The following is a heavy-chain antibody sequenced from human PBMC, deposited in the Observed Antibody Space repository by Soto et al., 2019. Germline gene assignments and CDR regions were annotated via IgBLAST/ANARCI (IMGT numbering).Heavy chain of an antibody. D-gene: IGHD1-26*01. CDR2: ITPFSGDV. CDR3: AGGGAGSGPFTWELPDH. J-gene: IGHJ4*02. V-gene: IGHV1-45*02. Sequence: QMQLVQSGAEVKKTGSSVTVSCKALGNTFTYRYLHWVRQAPGQALEWKGWITPFSGDVHYAQKFQERVTITRERSINTAYMQMSSLRSEDTAMHFCAGGGAGSGPFTWELPDHWGQGTLVTVSS. CDR1: GNTFTYRY.